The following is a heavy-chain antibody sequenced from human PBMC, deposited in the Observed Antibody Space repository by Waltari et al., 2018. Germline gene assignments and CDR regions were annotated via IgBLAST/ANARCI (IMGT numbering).Heavy chain of an antibody. J-gene: IGHJ3*02. CDR1: GGSISSHY. Sequence: QVQLQESGPGLVKPSETLSLPCTVSGGSISSHYWSWIRQPPGKGLEWIGYIYYSGSTNYNPALKSRVTISVDTSKNQFSLKLSSVTAADTAVYYCARGRGKDAFDIWGQGTMVTVSS. CDR2: IYYSGST. CDR3: ARGRGKDAFDI. V-gene: IGHV4-59*11. D-gene: IGHD2-15*01.